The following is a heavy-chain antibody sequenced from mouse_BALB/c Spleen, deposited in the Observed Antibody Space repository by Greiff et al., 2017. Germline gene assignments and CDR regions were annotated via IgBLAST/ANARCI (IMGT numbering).Heavy chain of an antibody. Sequence: VQLQQSGAELAKPGASVKMSCKASGYTFTSYWMHWVKQRPGQGLEWIGYINPSTGYTEYNQKFKDKATLTADKSSSTAYMQLSSLTSEDSAVYYCTRRWYFDYWGQGTTLTVSS. J-gene: IGHJ2*01. D-gene: IGHD1-1*02. CDR2: INPSTGYT. V-gene: IGHV1-7*01. CDR1: GYTFTSYW. CDR3: TRRWYFDY.